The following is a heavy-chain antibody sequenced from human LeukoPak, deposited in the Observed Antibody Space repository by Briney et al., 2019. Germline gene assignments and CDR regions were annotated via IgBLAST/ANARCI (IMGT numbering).Heavy chain of an antibody. CDR3: ARRAPYYDSSGYYPYYYYYMDV. CDR1: GYTFTGYY. D-gene: IGHD3-22*01. J-gene: IGHJ6*03. CDR2: INLNSGGT. V-gene: IGHV1-2*02. Sequence: ASVKVSCKASGYTFTGYYIHWVRQAPGQGLEWMGWINLNSGGTNDAQKFQGRVTMTRDTSISTAYMELSRLRSDDTAVYYCARRAPYYDSSGYYPYYYYYMDVWGKGTTVTISS.